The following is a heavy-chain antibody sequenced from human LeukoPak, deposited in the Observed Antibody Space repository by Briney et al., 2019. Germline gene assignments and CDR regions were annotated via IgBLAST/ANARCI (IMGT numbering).Heavy chain of an antibody. Sequence: GGSLRLSCRTSGFAFKNYAMNWVREPPGKGLEWVSGISGFNTYYADSVNGRFTISRDNSKNVLYLQMNRLRVEDTAVYYCVKDVCTSPRCLLYSDSWGQGALVTVSS. CDR1: GFAFKNYA. D-gene: IGHD2-2*01. J-gene: IGHJ4*02. CDR2: ISGFNT. CDR3: VKDVCTSPRCLLYSDS. V-gene: IGHV3-23*01.